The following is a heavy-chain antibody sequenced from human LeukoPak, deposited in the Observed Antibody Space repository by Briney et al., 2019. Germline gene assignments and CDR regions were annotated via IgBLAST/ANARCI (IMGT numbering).Heavy chain of an antibody. Sequence: SETLSLTCTVSGGSISSSSYYWGWIRQPPGKGLEWIGSIYYSGSTNYNPSLQSRVTISVDTSKNQFSLKLSSVTAADTAVYYCARGGGLNYYYYYMDVWGKGTTVTVSS. CDR1: GGSISSSSYY. D-gene: IGHD3-16*01. CDR2: IYYSGST. J-gene: IGHJ6*03. V-gene: IGHV4-39*07. CDR3: ARGGGLNYYYYYMDV.